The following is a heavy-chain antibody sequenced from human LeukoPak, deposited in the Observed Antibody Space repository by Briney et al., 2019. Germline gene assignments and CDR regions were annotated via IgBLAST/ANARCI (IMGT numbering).Heavy chain of an antibody. Sequence: GGSLRLSCAASGFTFSSYSRNWVRQASGKGLESVSSISSSSSYIYYADTVKGRFTISRGNAKNSLYLQMNSLRAEDTAVYYCARELGDYWGQGTLVTVSS. V-gene: IGHV3-21*01. CDR3: ARELGDY. CDR1: GFTFSSYS. J-gene: IGHJ4*02. CDR2: ISSSSSYI.